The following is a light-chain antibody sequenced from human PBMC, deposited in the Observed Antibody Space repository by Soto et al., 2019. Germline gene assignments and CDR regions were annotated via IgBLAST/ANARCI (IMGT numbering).Light chain of an antibody. V-gene: IGKV3-15*01. Sequence: EIVLTQSPATLSVSPGERATLSCRASQTVGTSLVWYQQKPGQAPSLLIYGASTRDAGIPARFSGSGSGTDFTLTISSLQSEDFAVYYCQQPNAWPLTFGGGTEVEIK. CDR2: GAS. CDR1: QTVGTS. J-gene: IGKJ4*01. CDR3: QQPNAWPLT.